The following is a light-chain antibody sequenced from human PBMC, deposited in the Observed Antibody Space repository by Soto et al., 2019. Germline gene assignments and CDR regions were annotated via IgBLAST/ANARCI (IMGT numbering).Light chain of an antibody. CDR2: DAS. CDR3: QQYNSYSPWT. Sequence: DIQMTQSPSTLSASVGDRVTITCRASQSISSWLAWYQQKPGKAPKLRIYDASSLESGVPSRFSGSGSGTELTLPISSLQHDDFATYYCQQYNSYSPWTFGQGTKVEIK. V-gene: IGKV1-5*01. CDR1: QSISSW. J-gene: IGKJ1*01.